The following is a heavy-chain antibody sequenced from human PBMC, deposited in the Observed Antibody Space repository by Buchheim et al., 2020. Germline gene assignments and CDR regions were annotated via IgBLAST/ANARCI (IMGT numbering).Heavy chain of an antibody. D-gene: IGHD3-10*01. Sequence: QVQLQESGPGLVKPSQTLSLTCTVSGGSISSGGYYWSWIRQHPGKGLEWIGYIYYSGSTYYNPSLKSRVTISVDTSKNQFSLKLSSVTAADTAVYYCARVEGSGTQRSLDYYYYYMDVWGKGTT. CDR1: GGSISSGGYY. V-gene: IGHV4-31*03. CDR3: ARVEGSGTQRSLDYYYYYMDV. CDR2: IYYSGST. J-gene: IGHJ6*03.